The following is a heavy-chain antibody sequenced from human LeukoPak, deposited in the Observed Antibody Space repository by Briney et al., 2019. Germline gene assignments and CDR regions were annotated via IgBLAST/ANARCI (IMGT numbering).Heavy chain of an antibody. V-gene: IGHV3-48*03. J-gene: IGHJ6*04. Sequence: GGSLRLSCAASGFTFSSYEMNWVRQAPGKGLEWVSYISSSGSTIYYADSVKGRFTISRDNAKNSLYLQMNSLRAEDTAVYYRAELGITMIGGGWGKGTTVTISS. CDR2: ISSSGSTI. CDR3: AELGITMIGGG. CDR1: GFTFSSYE. D-gene: IGHD3-10*02.